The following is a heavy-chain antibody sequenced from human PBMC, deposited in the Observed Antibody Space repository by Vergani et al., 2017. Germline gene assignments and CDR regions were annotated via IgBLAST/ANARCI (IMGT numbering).Heavy chain of an antibody. CDR3: AKQYFVSGNYLFDY. V-gene: IGHV3-23*01. CDR2: ISGSDGST. Sequence: EVQLLESGGGLVQPGGSLRLSCAASGFTFSSSAMSWVRQAPGKGLEWVSAISGSDGSTYYADSVKGRFTISRDNSKNTLYLQMNSLRAEDTAVYYCAKQYFVSGNYLFDYWGQGTLVTVSS. D-gene: IGHD3-10*01. CDR1: GFTFSSSA. J-gene: IGHJ4*02.